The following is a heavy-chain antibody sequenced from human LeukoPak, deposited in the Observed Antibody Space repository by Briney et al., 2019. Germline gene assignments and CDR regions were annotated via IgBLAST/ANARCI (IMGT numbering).Heavy chain of an antibody. CDR3: ARVGSGSYNFDY. V-gene: IGHV4-30-4*08. CDR2: IYYSGST. Sequence: PSQTLSLTCTVSGDSISSGDYYWSWIRQPPGKGLEWIGYIYYSGSTYYNPSLKSRVTISVDTSKNQFSLKLSSVTAADTAVYYCARVGSGSYNFDYWGQGTLVTVSS. D-gene: IGHD1-26*01. CDR1: GDSISSGDYY. J-gene: IGHJ4*02.